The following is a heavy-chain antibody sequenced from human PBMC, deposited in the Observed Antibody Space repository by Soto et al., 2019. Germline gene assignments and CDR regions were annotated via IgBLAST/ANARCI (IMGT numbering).Heavy chain of an antibody. Sequence: PSETLSLTCTVSGGSISSSSYYWGWIRQPPGKGLEWIGSIYYSGSTYYNPSLKSRVTISVDTSKNQFSLKLSSVTAADTAVYYCAGIERYYYYMDVWGKGTTGTVSS. CDR1: GGSISSSSYY. CDR2: IYYSGST. V-gene: IGHV4-39*01. J-gene: IGHJ6*03. CDR3: AGIERYYYYMDV.